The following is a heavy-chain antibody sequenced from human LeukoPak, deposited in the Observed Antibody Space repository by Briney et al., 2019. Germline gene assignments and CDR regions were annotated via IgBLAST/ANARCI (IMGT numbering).Heavy chain of an antibody. J-gene: IGHJ5*02. V-gene: IGHV1-18*01. CDR2: ISAYNGNT. D-gene: IGHD2-15*01. CDR3: ARDRSCSGGSCYWFDP. Sequence: ASVKVSCKASGYTFTSYGISWVRQAPGQGLERMGWISAYNGNTNYAQKLQGRVTMTTDTSTSTAYMELRSLRSDDTAVYYCARDRSCSGGSCYWFDPWGQGTLVTVSS. CDR1: GYTFTSYG.